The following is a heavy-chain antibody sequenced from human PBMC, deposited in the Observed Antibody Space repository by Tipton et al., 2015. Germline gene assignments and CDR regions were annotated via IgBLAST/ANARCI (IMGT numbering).Heavy chain of an antibody. CDR3: ARGATVFES. Sequence: GSLRLSCAASGFTFSDYFLSWIRQAPGKGLEWVSYIGGTGPTIYYADSVKGRFTISRDNTRNSLYLQMNSLRVEDTALYYCARGATVFESWGQGTLVTVSS. V-gene: IGHV3-11*01. J-gene: IGHJ4*02. CDR2: IGGTGPTI. CDR1: GFTFSDYF.